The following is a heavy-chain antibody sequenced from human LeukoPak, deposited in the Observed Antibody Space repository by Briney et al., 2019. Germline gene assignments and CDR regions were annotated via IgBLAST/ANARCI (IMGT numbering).Heavy chain of an antibody. Sequence: ASVKVSCKVSGYTLTELSMHWVRQAPGKGLEWMGWISAYNGNTNYAQKLQGRVSMTTDTSTNTAYMELRSLRSDDTAVYYCARDTILDYWGQGTLVTVSS. CDR3: ARDTILDY. CDR1: GYTLTELS. V-gene: IGHV1-18*01. CDR2: ISAYNGNT. J-gene: IGHJ4*02. D-gene: IGHD5-24*01.